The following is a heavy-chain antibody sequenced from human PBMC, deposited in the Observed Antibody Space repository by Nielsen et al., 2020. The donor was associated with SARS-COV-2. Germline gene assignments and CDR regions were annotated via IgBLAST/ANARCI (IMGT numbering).Heavy chain of an antibody. Sequence: GRFTISRANAKNSISLQMNSLRVEDTAVYYCARDWSRAFDVWGQGTMVTVSS. CDR3: ARDWSRAFDV. V-gene: IGHV3-11*06. J-gene: IGHJ3*01.